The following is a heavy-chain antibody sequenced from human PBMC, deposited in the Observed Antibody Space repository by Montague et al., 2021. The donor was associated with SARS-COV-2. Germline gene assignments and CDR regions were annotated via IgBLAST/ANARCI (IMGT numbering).Heavy chain of an antibody. CDR3: ARGRQRINMVVVVVTGREYCFNF. Sequence: SETLSLTCAVYDGSFSDYSWTWIRQPPGKGLEWIGEINHRGSTNYNPSLKSRVTISADTSKNQFSLKMTSVTAADTAVYYCARGRQRINMVVVVVTGREYCFNFWGQGTLVTVSS. J-gene: IGHJ4*02. D-gene: IGHD3-22*01. V-gene: IGHV4-34*01. CDR1: DGSFSDYS. CDR2: INHRGST.